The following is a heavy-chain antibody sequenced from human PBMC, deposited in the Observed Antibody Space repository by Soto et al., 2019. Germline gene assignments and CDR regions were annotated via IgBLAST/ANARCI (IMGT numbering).Heavy chain of an antibody. CDR1: GGSISNIHV. CDR3: ASMGYHYGSGSYPLDY. CDR2: MYNSGST. D-gene: IGHD3-10*01. V-gene: IGHV4-59*08. J-gene: IGHJ4*02. Sequence: SETLSLTCVVSGGSISNIHVWSWVRQPPGKGLEWIGFMYNSGSTHYNPSLKSRVTISLDTSKNQFSLDLRSVTAADTAVYYCASMGYHYGSGSYPLDYWGQGTLVTVSS.